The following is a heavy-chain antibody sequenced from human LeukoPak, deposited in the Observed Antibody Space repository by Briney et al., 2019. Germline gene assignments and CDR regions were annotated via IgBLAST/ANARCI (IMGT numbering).Heavy chain of an antibody. CDR1: GYTFTSYY. D-gene: IGHD3-3*01. CDR2: INPSGGST. CDR3: ARCPDFWSGYYWHYYYGMDV. Sequence: GASVKVSCKASGYTFTSYYMHWVRQAPGQGLEWMGIINPSGGSTSYAQKFQGRVTMTRDTSTSTAYMELRSLRSDDTAVYYCARCPDFWSGYYWHYYYGMDVWGQGTTVTVSS. J-gene: IGHJ6*02. V-gene: IGHV1-46*01.